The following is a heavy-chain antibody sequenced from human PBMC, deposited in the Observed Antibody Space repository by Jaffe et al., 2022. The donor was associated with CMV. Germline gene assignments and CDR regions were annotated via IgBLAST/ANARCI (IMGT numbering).Heavy chain of an antibody. CDR2: ISGSGGST. CDR3: AKARTYYDFWSGYHIGGLFDY. Sequence: EVQLVESGGGLVQPGGSLRLSCAASGFTFSSYAMSWVRQAPGKGLEWVSAISGSGGSTYYADSVKGRFTISRDNSKNTLYLQMNSLRAEDTAVYYCAKARTYYDFWSGYHIGGLFDYWGQGTLVTVSS. D-gene: IGHD3-3*01. J-gene: IGHJ4*02. V-gene: IGHV3-23*04. CDR1: GFTFSSYA.